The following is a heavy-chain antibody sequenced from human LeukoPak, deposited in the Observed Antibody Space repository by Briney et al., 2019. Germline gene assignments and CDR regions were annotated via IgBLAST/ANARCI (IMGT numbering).Heavy chain of an antibody. J-gene: IGHJ4*02. Sequence: ASVKVSCKASGYTFSFYDINWVRQATGQGLEWMGYMNPNSGNLGYAQKFQGRVTITTDSSTSTAYMELSSLRSEDTAVYYCAREGLDYWGQGTLVTVS. V-gene: IGHV1-8*03. CDR3: AREGLDY. CDR1: GYTFSFYD. CDR2: MNPNSGNL.